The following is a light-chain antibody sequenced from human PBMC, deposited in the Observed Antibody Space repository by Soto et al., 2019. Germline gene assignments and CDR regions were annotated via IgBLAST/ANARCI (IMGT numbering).Light chain of an antibody. V-gene: IGLV2-14*01. J-gene: IGLJ1*01. CDR3: SSFTSSVTYV. CDR1: SSDVGGHNS. CDR2: DVS. Sequence: QSVLAQPACVSGSPGQSITISCTGTSSDVGGHNSVSWYRQDPGKAPKLMIYDVSNRPSGVSDRFSGSKSGNTASLTISGLQIEDEADYYCSSFTSSVTYVFGTGTKSPS.